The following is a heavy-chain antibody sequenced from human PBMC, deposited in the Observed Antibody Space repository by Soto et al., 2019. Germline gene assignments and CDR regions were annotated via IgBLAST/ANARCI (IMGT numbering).Heavy chain of an antibody. Sequence: SETLSLTCTVSGDSISSGDYYWGWIRQPPGKGLEWIGCIYYSGNTYYNPSLKSRFSISVDTSKNQFSLKLSSVTAADTAVYYCARVWGGAFDIWGQGTMVT. CDR3: ARVWGGAFDI. J-gene: IGHJ3*02. D-gene: IGHD3-10*01. V-gene: IGHV4-30-4*01. CDR2: IYYSGNT. CDR1: GDSISSGDYY.